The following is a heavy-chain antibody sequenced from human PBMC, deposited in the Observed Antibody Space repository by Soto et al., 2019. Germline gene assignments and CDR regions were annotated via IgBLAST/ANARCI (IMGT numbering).Heavy chain of an antibody. Sequence: SETLSLTCAVYGGSFSGYYWSWIRQPPGKGLEWIGEINHSGSTNYNPSLKSRVTISVDTSKNQFSLKLSSVTAADTAVYYCARVGDSSGYYYYYYGMDVWGQGTTVTVS. CDR3: ARVGDSSGYYYYYYGMDV. CDR1: GGSFSGYY. D-gene: IGHD3-22*01. J-gene: IGHJ6*02. CDR2: INHSGST. V-gene: IGHV4-34*01.